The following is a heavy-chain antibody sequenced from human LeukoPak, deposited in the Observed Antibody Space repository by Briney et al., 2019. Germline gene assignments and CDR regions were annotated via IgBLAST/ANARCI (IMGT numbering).Heavy chain of an antibody. D-gene: IGHD1-26*01. CDR2: IYTSGTT. J-gene: IGHJ4*02. CDR1: GGSFSSHY. CDR3: ARGSPSAASFFSY. Sequence: SETLSLTCTVSGGSFSSHYWTWIRQSAGKGREWLGRIYTSGTTHFNPSFESRLSMSLDTSKAQFSLKLTSVTAADRAVYFCARGSPSAASFFSYWGQGTLVTVSS. V-gene: IGHV4-4*07.